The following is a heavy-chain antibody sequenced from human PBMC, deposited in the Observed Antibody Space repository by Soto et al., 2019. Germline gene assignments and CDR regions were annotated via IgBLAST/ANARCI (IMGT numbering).Heavy chain of an antibody. Sequence: GGSLRLSCAASGFTFSNAWMSWVRQAPGKGLEWVGRIKSKTDGGTTDYAAPVKGRFTISRDDSKNTLYLQMNSLKTEDTAVYYCTTNMDSGYDWDYWGQGTLVTVSS. CDR2: IKSKTDGGTT. CDR3: TTNMDSGYDWDY. CDR1: GFTFSNAW. D-gene: IGHD5-12*01. V-gene: IGHV3-15*01. J-gene: IGHJ4*02.